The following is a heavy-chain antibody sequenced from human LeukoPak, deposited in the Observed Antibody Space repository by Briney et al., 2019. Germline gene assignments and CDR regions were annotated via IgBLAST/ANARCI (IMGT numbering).Heavy chain of an antibody. CDR1: GGSISSYY. J-gene: IGHJ2*01. V-gene: IGHV4-4*07. Sequence: SETLSLTCTVSGGSISSYYWSWIRQPAGKGLEWIGRIYTSGSTNYNPSLKSRVTMSVDTSKNQFSLKLSFVTAADTAVYYCARAPTYYYDSSGYYYWYFDLWGRGTLVTVSS. CDR3: ARAPTYYYDSSGYYYWYFDL. CDR2: IYTSGST. D-gene: IGHD3-22*01.